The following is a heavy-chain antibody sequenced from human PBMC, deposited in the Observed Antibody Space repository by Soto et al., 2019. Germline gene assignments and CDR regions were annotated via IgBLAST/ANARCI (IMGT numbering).Heavy chain of an antibody. D-gene: IGHD1-26*01. V-gene: IGHV3-23*01. CDR2: IGAGNTDR. J-gene: IGHJ5*01. CDR1: RFIFSHYA. Sequence: DVQLLESGGGLVQPGGSLTLSCAASRFIFSHYAMNWVRQAPGKGLAWVSSIGAGNTDRYYADSVKGRFIISRDNSKNTMDLQMKSLRDDDTAVYYCAKDAVSYNGKWDWFDSWGQGTLVTVSS. CDR3: AKDAVSYNGKWDWFDS.